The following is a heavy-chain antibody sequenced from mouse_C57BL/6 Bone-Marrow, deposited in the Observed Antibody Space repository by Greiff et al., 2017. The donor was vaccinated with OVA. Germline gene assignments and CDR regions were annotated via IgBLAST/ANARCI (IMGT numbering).Heavy chain of an antibody. CDR1: GYTFTSYW. J-gene: IGHJ2*01. CDR3: ARKITTVVARD. Sequence: VQLQQSGAELVKPGASVKLSCKASGYTFTSYWMQWVKQRPGQGLEWIGEIDPSDSYTNYNQKFKGKATLTVDTSSSTAYMQLSSLTSEDSAVYYCARKITTVVARDWGQGTTLTVSS. CDR2: IDPSDSYT. V-gene: IGHV1-50*01. D-gene: IGHD1-1*01.